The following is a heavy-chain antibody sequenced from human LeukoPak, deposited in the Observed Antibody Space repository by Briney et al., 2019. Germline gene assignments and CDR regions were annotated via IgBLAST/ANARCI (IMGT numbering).Heavy chain of an antibody. J-gene: IGHJ4*02. CDR1: GFTFSSYW. V-gene: IGHV3-7*01. D-gene: IGHD6-19*01. Sequence: QPGGSLRLSCAASGFTFSSYWMSWVRQAPGKGLEWVANIKQDGSEKYYVDSVKGRFTISRDNAKNSLYLQMNSLRAEDTAVYYCARSIPDRRGWYDNCLFDYWGQGTLVTVSS. CDR2: IKQDGSEK. CDR3: ARSIPDRRGWYDNCLFDY.